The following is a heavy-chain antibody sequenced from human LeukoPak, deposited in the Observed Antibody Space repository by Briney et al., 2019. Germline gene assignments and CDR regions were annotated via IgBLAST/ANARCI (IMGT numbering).Heavy chain of an antibody. D-gene: IGHD1-14*01. Sequence: SETLSLTCPVYGVSFYGYHWNWIRQSPDKGLEWIGEINDRGHTNYNPSLKSRVTISADTSRKQFSLKLTSVSAAETAVYYCARDPTTEVDVPYYFDFWGQGTLVAVSS. J-gene: IGHJ4*02. CDR2: INDRGHT. CDR3: ARDPTTEVDVPYYFDF. V-gene: IGHV4-34*01. CDR1: GVSFYGYH.